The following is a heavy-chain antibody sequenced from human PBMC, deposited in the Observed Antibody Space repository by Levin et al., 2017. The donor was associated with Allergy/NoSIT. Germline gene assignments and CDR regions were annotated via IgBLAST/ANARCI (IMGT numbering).Heavy chain of an antibody. D-gene: IGHD3-3*01. CDR2: ISYDGSNK. V-gene: IGHV3-30-3*01. Sequence: GGSLRLSCAASGFTFSSYAMHWVRQAPGKGLEWVAVISYDGSNKYYADSVKGRFTISRDNSKNTLYLQMNSLRAEDTAVYYCARDSDTYYDFWSGYPPHFDYWGQGTLVTVSS. J-gene: IGHJ4*02. CDR3: ARDSDTYYDFWSGYPPHFDY. CDR1: GFTFSSYA.